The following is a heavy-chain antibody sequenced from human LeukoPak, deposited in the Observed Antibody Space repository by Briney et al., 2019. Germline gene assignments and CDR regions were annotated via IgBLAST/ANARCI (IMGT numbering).Heavy chain of an antibody. CDR2: IYPGDSDT. Sequence: GESLKISCKGSGYSFTSYWIGWVRQMPGKGLEWMGIIYPGDSDTRYSPSFQGQVTISADKFISTAYLQWSSLKASDTAMYYCARRAYSGSVRGAFDIWGQGTMVTVSP. J-gene: IGHJ3*02. CDR1: GYSFTSYW. CDR3: ARRAYSGSVRGAFDI. V-gene: IGHV5-51*01. D-gene: IGHD1-26*01.